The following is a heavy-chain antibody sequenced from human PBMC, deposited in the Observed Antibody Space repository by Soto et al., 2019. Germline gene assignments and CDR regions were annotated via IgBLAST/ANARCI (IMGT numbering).Heavy chain of an antibody. CDR1: GVSSTSFY. D-gene: IGHD4-4*01. CDR3: ARGGGSKGYYFDS. CDR2: IFDNGDV. V-gene: IGHV4-59*01. J-gene: IGHJ4*02. Sequence: SETLSLTCTVSGVSSTSFYWSWIRQSPGKGLEWIGYIFDNGDVKYNPSLMSRLTMSIDMSKNEFSLRLKSVTAADTAMYYCARGGGSKGYYFDSWGEGTLVTVSS.